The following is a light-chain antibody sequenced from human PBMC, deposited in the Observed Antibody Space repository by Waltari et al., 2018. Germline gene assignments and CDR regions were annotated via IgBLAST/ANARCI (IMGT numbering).Light chain of an antibody. CDR2: GAS. Sequence: EITMTQSPGTLSVSPGAKATLSCRASQSVSANIAWYQQKPGQAPRLLIYGASTRAPGIPARFSGSGSGTEFTLTISSVQSEDFGLYYCQQYNNWPPWTFGQGTKVDIK. J-gene: IGKJ1*01. V-gene: IGKV3-15*01. CDR3: QQYNNWPPWT. CDR1: QSVSAN.